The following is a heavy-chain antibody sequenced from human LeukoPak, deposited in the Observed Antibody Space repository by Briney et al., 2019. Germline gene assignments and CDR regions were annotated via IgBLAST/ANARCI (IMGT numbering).Heavy chain of an antibody. CDR3: ARVNYDYVWGSYRPFDY. J-gene: IGHJ4*02. CDR2: MNPNSGNT. CDR1: GYTFTSYD. V-gene: IGHV1-8*03. D-gene: IGHD3-16*02. Sequence: ALVKVSCKASGYTFTSYDINWVRQATGQGREWMGWMNPNSGNTGYAQKFQGRVTITRNTSISTAYMELSSLRSEDTAVYYCARVNYDYVWGSYRPFDYWGQGTLVTVSS.